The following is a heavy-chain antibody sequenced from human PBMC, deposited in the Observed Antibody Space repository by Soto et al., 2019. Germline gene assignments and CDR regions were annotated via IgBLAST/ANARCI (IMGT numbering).Heavy chain of an antibody. CDR1: GGSISSESYF. D-gene: IGHD2-15*01. V-gene: IGHV4-39*01. CDR2: ISYSGSP. Sequence: QLQLQASGPGLAKPSETLSLTCTVSGGSISSESYFWGWVRQPSGKGLEWVGTISYSGSPFFNPCLKGRSTLSVDTSKNQFSLRLSALTAADSSVYFCAALLVHCSGGTCFCRWFDPWGQGSLVTGSS. J-gene: IGHJ5*02. CDR3: AALLVHCSGGTCFCRWFDP.